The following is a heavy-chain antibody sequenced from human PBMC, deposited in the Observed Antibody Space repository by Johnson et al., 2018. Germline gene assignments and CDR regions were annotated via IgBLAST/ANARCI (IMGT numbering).Heavy chain of an antibody. Sequence: VQLVQSGGGLVQPGGSLRLSCAAYGFFFNDNAMGWVRQAPGKGLEWVANIRKQDVIEKYYVDSVKGRFTISRDNAKNSLYLQMNSLRVEDTAVYYCASDPRIAAAGAEYFHPWGQGTLVTVSS. D-gene: IGHD6-13*01. J-gene: IGHJ1*01. CDR1: GFFFNDNA. CDR3: ASDPRIAAAGAEYFHP. V-gene: IGHV3-7*01. CDR2: IRKQDVIEK.